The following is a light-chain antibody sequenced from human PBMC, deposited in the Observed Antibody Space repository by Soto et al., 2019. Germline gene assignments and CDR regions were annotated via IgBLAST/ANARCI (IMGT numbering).Light chain of an antibody. CDR3: QQYGSSPPIT. V-gene: IGKV3-20*01. CDR1: QSISSSY. J-gene: IGKJ5*01. Sequence: EVVFTQSPGTLSLSPGKRATLSCRASQSISSSYLAWYQQRPGQAPRLLIYGASSRATGIPDRFSGSGSGTEFTLTISRLEPEDFGVYYCQQYGSSPPITFGQGTRLAN. CDR2: GAS.